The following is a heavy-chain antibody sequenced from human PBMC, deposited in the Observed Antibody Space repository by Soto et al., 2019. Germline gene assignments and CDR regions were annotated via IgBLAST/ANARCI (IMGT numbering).Heavy chain of an antibody. J-gene: IGHJ4*02. CDR2: IYYSGTT. CDR3: ARQSYDSSDYFDY. V-gene: IGHV4-39*01. Sequence: QVQLQESGPGLVKPSETLSLTCTVSGDSISSSTYYWGWIRQPPGQGLEWIGSIYYSGTTYYNPSLNSRVTISVDTSMIHFSLKLISVTAGDTAVYYCARQSYDSSDYFDYWGQGTLVTVSS. D-gene: IGHD3-22*01. CDR1: GDSISSSTYY.